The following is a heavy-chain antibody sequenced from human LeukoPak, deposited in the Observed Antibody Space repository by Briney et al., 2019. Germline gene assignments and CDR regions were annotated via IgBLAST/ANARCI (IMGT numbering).Heavy chain of an antibody. Sequence: GGSLRLSCAASGFTVSSNYMSWVRQAPGKELEWVSVIYSGGSTYYADSVKGRFTISRDNSKNTLYLQMNSLRAEDTAVYYCAKSQLSYYFDYWGQGTLVTVSS. D-gene: IGHD2-2*01. CDR2: IYSGGST. CDR3: AKSQLSYYFDY. V-gene: IGHV3-53*01. J-gene: IGHJ4*02. CDR1: GFTVSSNY.